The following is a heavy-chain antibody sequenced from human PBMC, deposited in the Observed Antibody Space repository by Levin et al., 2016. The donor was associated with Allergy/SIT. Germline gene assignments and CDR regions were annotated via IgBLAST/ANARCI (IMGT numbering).Heavy chain of an antibody. Sequence: WIRQPPGRGLEWIGYIYYSGSTYYNPSLKSRVTISVDTSKNQFSLKLSSVTAADTAVYYCARERHLERLHGMDVWGQGTTVTVSS. J-gene: IGHJ6*02. V-gene: IGHV4-31*02. CDR3: ARERHLERLHGMDV. D-gene: IGHD5-12*01. CDR2: IYYSGST.